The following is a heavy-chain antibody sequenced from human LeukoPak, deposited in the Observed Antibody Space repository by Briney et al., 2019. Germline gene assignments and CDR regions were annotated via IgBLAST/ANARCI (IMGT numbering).Heavy chain of an antibody. CDR2: IYYSGST. D-gene: IGHD6-13*01. CDR1: GGSISRYY. Sequence: SETLSLTCTVSGGSISRYYWNWFRQPPGQGLEWIGYIYYSGSTNYNPSLKSRVTISIDMSKNQFSLKLYSVTTADTAVYYCARDLRQQLVNNWFDPWGQGTLVTVSS. J-gene: IGHJ5*02. V-gene: IGHV4-59*01. CDR3: ARDLRQQLVNNWFDP.